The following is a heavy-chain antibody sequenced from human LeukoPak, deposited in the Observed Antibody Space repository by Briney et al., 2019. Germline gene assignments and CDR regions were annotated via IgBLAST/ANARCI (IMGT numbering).Heavy chain of an antibody. CDR3: ARDEGGTAVRYYFDY. V-gene: IGHV1-46*01. CDR2: INPSGGST. CDR1: GCTFTSYY. Sequence: ASVKVSCKASGCTFTSYYMHWVRQAPGQGLEWMGIINPSGGSTSYAQKFQGRVTMTRDTSTSTVYMELSSLRSEDTAVYYCARDEGGTAVRYYFDYWGQGTLVTVSS. D-gene: IGHD2-21*02. J-gene: IGHJ4*02.